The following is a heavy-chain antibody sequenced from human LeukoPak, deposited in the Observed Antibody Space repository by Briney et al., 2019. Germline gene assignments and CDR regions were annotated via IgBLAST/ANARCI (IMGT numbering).Heavy chain of an antibody. D-gene: IGHD2-2*01. CDR2: IYYSGST. J-gene: IGHJ5*02. Sequence: PSETLSLTCTVSGGSISSYYWSWIRQPPGKGLEWIGYIYYSGSTNYNPSLKSRVTISVDTSKNQFSLKLSSVTAADTAVYYCARDTVPARVLDPWGQGTLVTVSS. CDR3: ARDTVPARVLDP. CDR1: GGSISSYY. V-gene: IGHV4-59*01.